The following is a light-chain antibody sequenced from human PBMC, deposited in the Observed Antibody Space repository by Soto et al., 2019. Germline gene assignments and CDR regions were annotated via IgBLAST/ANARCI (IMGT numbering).Light chain of an antibody. CDR1: SSDVGGYNY. CDR3: SSYTSSSLV. J-gene: IGLJ2*01. V-gene: IGLV2-14*01. CDR2: DVS. Sequence: QSALTQPASVSGSPGQSITISCTGTSSDVGGYNYVSWYQQHPGKAPKLMIYDVSNRPSGVSNRFSGSKSGNTASLASSGLQADDEADYYCSSYTSSSLVFGGGTQLTVL.